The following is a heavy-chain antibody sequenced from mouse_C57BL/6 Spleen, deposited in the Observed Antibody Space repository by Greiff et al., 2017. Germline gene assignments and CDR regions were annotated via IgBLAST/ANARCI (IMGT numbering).Heavy chain of an antibody. V-gene: IGHV5-6*01. D-gene: IGHD1-1*01. CDR1: GFTFSSYG. CDR3: ARIYYDSSFDY. CDR2: ISSGGSYT. J-gene: IGHJ2*01. Sequence: EVMLVESGGDLVKPGGSLKLSCAASGFTFSSYGMSWVRQTPDKRLEWVATISSGGSYTYYPDSVKGRFTISRDNAKNTLYLQMSSLKSEDTAMYCCARIYYDSSFDYWGQGTTLTVSS.